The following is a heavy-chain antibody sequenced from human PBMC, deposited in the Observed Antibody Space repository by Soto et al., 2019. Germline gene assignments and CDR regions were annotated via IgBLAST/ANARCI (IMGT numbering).Heavy chain of an antibody. D-gene: IGHD5-12*01. J-gene: IGHJ4*02. Sequence: PSETLSLTCTVSGGSISSGGYYWSWIRQHPGKGLECVGYSYYTGSSYYNPSLKSRVTISVDASKNQLSLRLASVTAADTAVYYCARDLRGYSRYDYLDYWGQGIPVTFSS. CDR3: ARDLRGYSRYDYLDY. CDR1: GGSISSGGYY. CDR2: SYYTGSS. V-gene: IGHV4-31*03.